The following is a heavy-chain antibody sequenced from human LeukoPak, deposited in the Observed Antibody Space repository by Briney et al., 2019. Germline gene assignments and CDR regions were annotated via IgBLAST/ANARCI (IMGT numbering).Heavy chain of an antibody. J-gene: IGHJ3*02. CDR1: GFTVSSNY. CDR3: ARDQTVPPGDAFDI. D-gene: IGHD4-17*01. CDR2: IHSGGST. V-gene: IGHV3-53*01. Sequence: GGSLRLSCAASGFTVSSNYMSWVRQAPGKGLEWVSVIHSGGSTYYADSVKGRFTISRDNSKNTLYLQMNSLRAEDTAVYYCARDQTVPPGDAFDIWGQGTMVTVSS.